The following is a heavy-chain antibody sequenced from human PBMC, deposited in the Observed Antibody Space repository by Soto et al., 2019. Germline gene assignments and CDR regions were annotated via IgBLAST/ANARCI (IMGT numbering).Heavy chain of an antibody. V-gene: IGHV4-59*08. Sequence: QVQLQESGPGLVKPSETLSLSCTVSGGSISSYYWSWFRQSPGKRMEWIGYVHHSWGSSYNPSLQGRVAISLDTSKSQFSLTVTSVTATDTAVYYCARKGFGPLHGLVDVWGQGTTVTVSS. CDR3: ARKGFGPLHGLVDV. CDR2: VHHSWGS. D-gene: IGHD3-10*01. CDR1: GGSISSYY. J-gene: IGHJ6*02.